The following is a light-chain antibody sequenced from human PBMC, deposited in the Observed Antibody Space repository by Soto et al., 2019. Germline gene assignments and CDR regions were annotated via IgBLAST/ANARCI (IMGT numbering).Light chain of an antibody. Sequence: EIVLSQSPGTLSFSPGERATLSCRASQTVNSNFLAWYQQKAGQPPRLLIYGASSRATGIPDRCSGRGSGTDLTLTISRLEPDDFAVYYCQQYGGSPFTFGPGTKVDIK. CDR3: QQYGGSPFT. CDR1: QTVNSNF. V-gene: IGKV3-20*01. CDR2: GAS. J-gene: IGKJ3*01.